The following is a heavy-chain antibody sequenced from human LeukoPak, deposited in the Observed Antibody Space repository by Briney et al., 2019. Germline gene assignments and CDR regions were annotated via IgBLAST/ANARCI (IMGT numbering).Heavy chain of an antibody. J-gene: IGHJ5*02. CDR1: GYTFTRYY. V-gene: IGHV1-46*01. Sequence: ASVKVSCKASGYTFTRYYMHWVRQAPGQGLEWMGIINPSGGSTSHVQKFQGRLTMTRDTSTSTFYMELSSLGSEDTAVYYCARAPPTVDVFDPWGQGTLVTVSS. CDR3: ARAPPTVDVFDP. CDR2: INPSGGST. D-gene: IGHD6-19*01.